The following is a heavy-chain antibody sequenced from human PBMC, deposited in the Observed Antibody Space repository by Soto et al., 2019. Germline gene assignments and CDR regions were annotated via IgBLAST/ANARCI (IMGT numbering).Heavy chain of an antibody. J-gene: IGHJ4*02. Sequence: PGGSLRLSCAASGFTFNTYGIHWVRQAPGKGLEWVAVISYDGSNKYYADSVKGRFTISRDNSKNTLYLQMNSLRAEDTAVYYCAKDRGDGYSNPFDYWGQGTLVTV. CDR3: AKDRGDGYSNPFDY. D-gene: IGHD4-4*01. V-gene: IGHV3-30*18. CDR2: ISYDGSNK. CDR1: GFTFNTYG.